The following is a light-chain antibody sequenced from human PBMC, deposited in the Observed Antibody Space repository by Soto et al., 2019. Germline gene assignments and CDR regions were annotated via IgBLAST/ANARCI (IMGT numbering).Light chain of an antibody. CDR2: DVS. V-gene: IGLV2-14*01. J-gene: IGLJ1*01. CDR3: NSFTSDSADV. Sequence: SVLTQPASVSGSPGQSISISCTGTSSDVGGYNRVSWYQQHPGKAPKLMIYDVSNRPSGVSNRFSGSKSGNTASLTISGLQAEDEADYYCNSFTSDSADVFGTGTKVTV. CDR1: SSDVGGYNR.